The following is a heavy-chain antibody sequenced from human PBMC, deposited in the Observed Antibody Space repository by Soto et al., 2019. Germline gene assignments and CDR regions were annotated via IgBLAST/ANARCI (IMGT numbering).Heavy chain of an antibody. CDR1: GRTVSSNY. J-gene: IGHJ3*02. CDR3: ARDKQMATEAFDI. Sequence: GGSLRLSSAASGRTVSSNYMSWVRQAPGKGLEWVSVIYSGGSTYYADSVKGRFTISRDNSKNTLYLQMNSLRAEDTAVYYCARDKQMATEAFDIWGQGTMGTGSS. CDR2: IYSGGST. D-gene: IGHD5-12*01. V-gene: IGHV3-66*01.